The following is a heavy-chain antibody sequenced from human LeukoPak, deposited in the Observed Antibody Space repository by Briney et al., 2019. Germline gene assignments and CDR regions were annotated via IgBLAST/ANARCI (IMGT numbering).Heavy chain of an antibody. Sequence: GGSLRLSCAASGFTFDDYAMHWVRQAPGKGLEWVSGISWNSGSIGYADSVKGRFTISRDNAKNSLYLQMNRLRAEDMALYYCAKGTYGSGWYVIDYWGQGTLVTVSS. J-gene: IGHJ4*02. CDR3: AKGTYGSGWYVIDY. CDR2: ISWNSGSI. V-gene: IGHV3-9*03. D-gene: IGHD6-19*01. CDR1: GFTFDDYA.